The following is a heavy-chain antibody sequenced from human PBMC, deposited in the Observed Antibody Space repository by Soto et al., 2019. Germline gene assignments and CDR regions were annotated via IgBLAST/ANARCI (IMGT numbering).Heavy chain of an antibody. CDR3: ARQVPLERGYFDS. D-gene: IGHD1-1*01. CDR1: GFSFSTSGVD. J-gene: IGHJ4*02. CDR2: IYCDDDK. V-gene: IGHV2-5*02. Sequence: QITLKESGPTLVKPTQTLTLTCTFSGFSFSTSGVDLGWIRQPPGKALEWLALIYCDDDKRYSPSLKSRLPXTXDXXKNQVVLTTTNMDPVDTATYFCARQVPLERGYFDSCGQGTLVTFCS.